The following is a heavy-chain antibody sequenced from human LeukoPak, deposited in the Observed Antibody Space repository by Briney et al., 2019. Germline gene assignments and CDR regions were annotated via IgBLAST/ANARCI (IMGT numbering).Heavy chain of an antibody. V-gene: IGHV3-23*01. D-gene: IGHD6-19*01. CDR3: ARGLEQWLVDY. Sequence: GGSLRLSCAASGFTFSSYAMSWVRQAPGKGLEWVSSITGSGASTYYADSVKGRFTISRDNSKNTLYLQMNSLRAEDTAVYYCARGLEQWLVDYWGQGTLVTVSS. J-gene: IGHJ4*02. CDR1: GFTFSSYA. CDR2: ITGSGAST.